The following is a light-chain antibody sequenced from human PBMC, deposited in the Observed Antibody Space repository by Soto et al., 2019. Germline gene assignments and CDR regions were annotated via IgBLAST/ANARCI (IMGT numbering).Light chain of an antibody. Sequence: VLTQSPGTLSVSPGESATLSCRASQSVSSSYLAWYQQKPGQAPRLLIYGESSRATGIPDRLSGSGSGTDLTLTISRLEPEDFAVYYCQKYGSSPWTCGQGTKVDIK. CDR2: GES. V-gene: IGKV3-20*01. J-gene: IGKJ1*01. CDR3: QKYGSSPWT. CDR1: QSVSSSY.